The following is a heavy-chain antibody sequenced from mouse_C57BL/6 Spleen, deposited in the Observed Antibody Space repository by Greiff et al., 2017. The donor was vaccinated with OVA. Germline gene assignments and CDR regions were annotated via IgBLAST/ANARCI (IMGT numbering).Heavy chain of an antibody. CDR1: GYTFTSYW. J-gene: IGHJ4*01. V-gene: IGHV1-64*01. Sequence: QVQLQQSGAELVKPGASVKLSCKASGYTFTSYWMHWVKQRPGQGLEWIGMIHPNSGSTNYNEKFKSKATLTVDKSSSTAYMQLSSLTSEDSAVYYCARSHGSLYYYAMDYWGQGTSVTVSS. CDR3: ARSHGSLYYYAMDY. CDR2: IHPNSGST. D-gene: IGHD6-1*01.